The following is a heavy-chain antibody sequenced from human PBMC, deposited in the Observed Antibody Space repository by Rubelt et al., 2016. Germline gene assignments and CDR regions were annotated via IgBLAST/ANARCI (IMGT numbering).Heavy chain of an antibody. CDR3: ARSPRYDFEDNWFDP. J-gene: IGHJ5*02. CDR1: GYTFTSYY. D-gene: IGHD3-3*01. CDR2: INPRGGST. V-gene: IGHV1-46*01. Sequence: QVQLVQSGAEVKKPGASVKVSCKASGYTFTSYYMHWVRQAPGQGLEWMGIINPRGGSTSYGQRFQGRVTMTRDTSTSTVYMELSSLRSEDTAVYYCARSPRYDFEDNWFDPWGQGTLVTVSS.